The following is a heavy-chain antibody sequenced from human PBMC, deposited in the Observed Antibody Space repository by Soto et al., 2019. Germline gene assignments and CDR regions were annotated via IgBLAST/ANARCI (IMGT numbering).Heavy chain of an antibody. CDR3: ARDLYYDSSGYYYGAQYYFDY. J-gene: IGHJ4*02. D-gene: IGHD3-22*01. Sequence: LSLTCTVSGGSVSSGSYYWSWIRQPPGKGLEWIGYIYYSGSTNYNPSLKSRVTISVDTSKNQFSLKLSSVTAADTAVYYCARDLYYDSSGYYYGAQYYFDYWGQGTLVTVSS. V-gene: IGHV4-61*01. CDR2: IYYSGST. CDR1: GGSVSSGSYY.